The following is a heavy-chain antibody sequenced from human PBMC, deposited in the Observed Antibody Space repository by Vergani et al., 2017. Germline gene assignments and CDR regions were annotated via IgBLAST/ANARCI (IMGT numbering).Heavy chain of an antibody. V-gene: IGHV4-39*07. J-gene: IGHJ2*01. CDR2: IYYSGST. Sequence: QLQLQESGPGLVKPSETLSLTCPVSGGSISSSSYYWGWIRQPPGKGLEWIGSIYYSGSTYYNPSLKSRVTISVDTSKNQFSLKLSSVTAADTAVYYCATDPGREMATTWYFDLWGRGTLVTVSS. CDR3: ATDPGREMATTWYFDL. CDR1: GGSISSSSYY. D-gene: IGHD5-24*01.